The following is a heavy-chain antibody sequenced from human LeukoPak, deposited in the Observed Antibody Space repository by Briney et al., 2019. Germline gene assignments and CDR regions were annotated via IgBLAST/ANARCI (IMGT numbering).Heavy chain of an antibody. Sequence: SETLSLTCTVSGGSISSSSYYWGWIRQPPGKGLEWIGSIYYSGSTYYNPSLKSRVTISVDTSKNQFSLKLSSVTAADTAVYYCARLSNYYYYGMDVWGQGTTVTVSS. CDR2: IYYSGST. CDR1: GGSISSSSYY. V-gene: IGHV4-39*01. CDR3: ARLSNYYYYGMDV. J-gene: IGHJ6*02.